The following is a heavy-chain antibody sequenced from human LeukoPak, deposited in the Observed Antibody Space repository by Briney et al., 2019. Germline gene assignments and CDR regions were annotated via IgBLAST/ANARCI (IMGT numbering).Heavy chain of an antibody. CDR1: GFTVSNNF. Sequence: GGSLRLSCAASGFTVSNNFMSWVRQTPEKGLEWVSVIYSDGSTYYADSVKGRFTISRDSSKNTLYLQTNSLRAEDTAVYYCARSGSGWFDFWGQGTLVTVSS. J-gene: IGHJ4*02. CDR2: IYSDGST. CDR3: ARSGSGWFDF. V-gene: IGHV3-53*01. D-gene: IGHD6-19*01.